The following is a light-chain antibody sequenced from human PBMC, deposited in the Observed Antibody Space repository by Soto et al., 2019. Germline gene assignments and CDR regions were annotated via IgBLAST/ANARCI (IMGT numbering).Light chain of an antibody. J-gene: IGKJ1*01. CDR3: QQYNGYRWT. V-gene: IGKV1-5*03. CDR1: QSISSL. CDR2: KAS. Sequence: DIQMTQSPSILSASVGDRVTITCRASQSISSLLSWYHQKPGKAPNILIYKASSILSGVPSRFIGSGSGTEFTLTIISLQPDDFATYYCQQYNGYRWTFGQGTKVDI.